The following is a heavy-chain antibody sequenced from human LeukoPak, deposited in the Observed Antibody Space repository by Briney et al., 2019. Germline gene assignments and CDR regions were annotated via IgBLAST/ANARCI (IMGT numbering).Heavy chain of an antibody. Sequence: ASVKVSCKASGGTFSSYAISWVRQAPGQGLEWMGWINPNSGGTNYAQKFQGRVTMTRDTSISTAYMELSRLRSDDTAVYYCARERSYGSGSYLLMDVWGKGTTVTVSS. CDR3: ARERSYGSGSYLLMDV. D-gene: IGHD3-10*01. CDR1: GGTFSSYA. CDR2: INPNSGGT. V-gene: IGHV1-2*02. J-gene: IGHJ6*03.